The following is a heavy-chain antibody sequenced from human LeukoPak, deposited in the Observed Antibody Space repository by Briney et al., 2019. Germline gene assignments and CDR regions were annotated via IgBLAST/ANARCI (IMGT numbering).Heavy chain of an antibody. D-gene: IGHD2-2*01. Sequence: SVKVSCKASGGTFRSYAISWVRQPPAQELEWMGGIIPIFGTANYAQKLQGRVTTTADESTTTAYIELSSLRSEDAAVYYCARAVPAARRGNWFDRWGQGTLVTVSS. CDR2: IIPIFGTA. CDR3: ARAVPAARRGNWFDR. V-gene: IGHV1-69*01. J-gene: IGHJ5*02. CDR1: GGTFRSYA.